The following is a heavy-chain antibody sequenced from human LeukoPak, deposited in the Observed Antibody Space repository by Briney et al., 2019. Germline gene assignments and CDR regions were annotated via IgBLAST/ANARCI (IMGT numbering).Heavy chain of an antibody. D-gene: IGHD2-2*01. CDR3: AKAAAGGVVVPAAVEGAALPYYFDY. CDR2: ISWNSGSI. CDR1: GFTFDDYA. V-gene: IGHV3-9*01. Sequence: PGGSLRLSCAASGFTFDDYAMHWVRQAPGKGLEWVSGISWNSGSIGYADSVKGRFTISRDNAKNSLYLQMNSLRAEDTAVYYCAKAAAGGVVVPAAVEGAALPYYFDYWGQGTLVTVSS. J-gene: IGHJ4*02.